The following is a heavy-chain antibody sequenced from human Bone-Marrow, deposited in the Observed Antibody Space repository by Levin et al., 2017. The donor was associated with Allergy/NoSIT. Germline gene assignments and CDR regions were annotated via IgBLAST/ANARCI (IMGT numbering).Heavy chain of an antibody. J-gene: IGHJ3*02. V-gene: IGHV3-23*01. D-gene: IGHD6-19*01. CDR2: ISGSGGST. CDR3: AKPESQWLQDGVFDS. Sequence: GESLKISCAASGFTFSSYAMSWVRQAPGKGLEWVSAISGSGGSTYYADSVKGRFTISRDNSKNTLYLQMNSLRAEDTAVYYCAKPESQWLQDGVFDSWGQGTMVTVSS. CDR1: GFTFSSYA.